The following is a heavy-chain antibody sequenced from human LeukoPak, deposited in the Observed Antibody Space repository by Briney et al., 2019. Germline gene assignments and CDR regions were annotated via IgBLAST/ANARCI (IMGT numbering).Heavy chain of an antibody. J-gene: IGHJ4*02. CDR2: IKEDGSTR. V-gene: IGHV3-7*01. D-gene: IGHD1-20*01. CDR1: GLTFTNYL. Sequence: PGGALRLSCATSGLTFTNYLISWVRQAPGKGLEWVANIKEDGSTRWYVDSVRGRFTISRDNAKNSLYLQMDSLRAEDTAVYYCARDRESNWYPYLDAWGQGTLVTVSP. CDR3: ARDRESNWYPYLDA.